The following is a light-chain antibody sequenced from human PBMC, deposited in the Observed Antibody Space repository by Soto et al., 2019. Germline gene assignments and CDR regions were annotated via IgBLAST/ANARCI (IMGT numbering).Light chain of an antibody. V-gene: IGKV4-1*01. CDR3: HQYYTTPWT. Sequence: DIVMTQSPDSLAVSLGDRATIDCKSSHSLLYSSNNKNYLAWYQQKPGQPPKLLIYWASIRESGVPDRFSGSGSGTDFTLTISSLQAEDVAVYYCHQYYTTPWTFGQGTKVDIK. CDR2: WAS. J-gene: IGKJ1*01. CDR1: HSLLYSSNNKNY.